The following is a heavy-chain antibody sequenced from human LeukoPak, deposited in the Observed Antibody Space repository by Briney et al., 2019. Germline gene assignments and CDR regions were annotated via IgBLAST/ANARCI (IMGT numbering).Heavy chain of an antibody. D-gene: IGHD2-15*01. CDR3: ASPLGCSGGSCYGY. CDR2: INPNSGGT. V-gene: IGHV1-2*02. J-gene: IGHJ4*02. CDR1: GFTFSTYG. Sequence: GGSLRLSCAASGFTFSTYGMHWVRQAPGQGLEWMGWINPNSGGTNYVQKFQGRVTMTRDMSISTAYMELSRLRSDDTAVYYCASPLGCSGGSCYGYWGQGTLVTVSS.